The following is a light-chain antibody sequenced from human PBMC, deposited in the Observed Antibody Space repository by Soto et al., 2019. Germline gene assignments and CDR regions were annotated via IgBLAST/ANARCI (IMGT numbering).Light chain of an antibody. Sequence: EVVLTQSPATLSLSPGERATLSCRAIQSVGTYLAWYQQKTGQAPRLLIYDASNRATGIPARFSGSGSGTDFTLTISGLEPEDFAVYYCQVRSNWPPSITFGQGTRLEIK. V-gene: IGKV3-11*01. CDR2: DAS. J-gene: IGKJ5*01. CDR3: QVRSNWPPSIT. CDR1: QSVGTY.